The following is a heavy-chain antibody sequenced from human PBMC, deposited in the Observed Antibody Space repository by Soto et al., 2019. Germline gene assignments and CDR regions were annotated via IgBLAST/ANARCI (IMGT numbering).Heavy chain of an antibody. CDR2: ISAYNGNT. Sequence: GASVKVSCKASGYTFTSYGISWVRQAPGQGLEWMGWISAYNGNTNYAQKLQGRVTMTTDTSTSTAYMELRSLRSDDTAVYYCARDHGPGLPDYYYYYGMDVWGQGPRSPSP. J-gene: IGHJ6*02. D-gene: IGHD3-10*01. V-gene: IGHV1-18*04. CDR3: ARDHGPGLPDYYYYYGMDV. CDR1: GYTFTSYG.